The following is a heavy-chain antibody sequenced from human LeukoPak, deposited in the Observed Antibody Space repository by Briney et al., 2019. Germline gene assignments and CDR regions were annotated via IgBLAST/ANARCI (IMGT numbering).Heavy chain of an antibody. CDR3: AGEDLNDLRGFPTRSFDH. CDR1: GDSISNF. D-gene: IGHD2-15*01. CDR2: IYTSGST. V-gene: IGHV4-4*09. Sequence: PSETLSLTCSVSGDSISNFWSWIRQPPGKGLEWIGYIYTSGSTNYSPSLKSRVTISVDMSMNEFSLKLTSVTATDTAIYYCAGEDLNDLRGFPTRSFDHWGQGTLVTVSS. J-gene: IGHJ4*02.